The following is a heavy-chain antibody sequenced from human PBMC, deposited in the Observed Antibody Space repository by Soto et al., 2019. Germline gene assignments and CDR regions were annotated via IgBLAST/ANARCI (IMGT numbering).Heavy chain of an antibody. J-gene: IGHJ4*02. CDR2: ISGSGGST. V-gene: IGHV3-23*01. D-gene: IGHD1-26*01. CDR3: AKAPPRGVGATTPYFDY. CDR1: GFTFSSYA. Sequence: EVQLLESGGGLVQPGGSLRLSCAASGFTFSSYAMSWVRQAPGKGLEWVSAISGSGGSTYYADSVKGRFTISRDNSKNTLYRQMNSLRAEDTAVYYCAKAPPRGVGATTPYFDYWGQGTLVTVSS.